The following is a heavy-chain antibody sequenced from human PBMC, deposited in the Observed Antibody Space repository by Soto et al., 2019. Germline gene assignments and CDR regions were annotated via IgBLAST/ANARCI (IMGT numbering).Heavy chain of an antibody. D-gene: IGHD3-3*01. CDR1: GFTFSSYA. Sequence: GGSLRLSCAASGFTFSSYAMSWVRQAPGKGLEWVSAISGSGGSTYYADSVKGRFTISRGNSKNTLYLQMNSLRAEDTAVYYCAKDRADYDFWSGYYDPDYYYGMDVWGQGTTVTVSS. CDR2: ISGSGGST. CDR3: AKDRADYDFWSGYYDPDYYYGMDV. J-gene: IGHJ6*02. V-gene: IGHV3-23*01.